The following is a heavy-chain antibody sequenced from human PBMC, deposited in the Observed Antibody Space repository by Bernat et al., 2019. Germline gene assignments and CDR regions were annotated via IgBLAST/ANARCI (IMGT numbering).Heavy chain of an antibody. CDR3: VRLDWVTPAY. CDR1: GFTLSVYW. Sequence: EVQLVESGGGLVQPGGSLRLSCAASGFTLSVYWINWVRQAPGKGLEWVASINQDGSEKYYVDSVKGRFAISKDNTRNSADLQMKGPRAEDTAVYFCVRLDWVTPAYWGQGALVTVPS. D-gene: IGHD2-21*02. J-gene: IGHJ4*02. CDR2: INQDGSEK. V-gene: IGHV3-7*03.